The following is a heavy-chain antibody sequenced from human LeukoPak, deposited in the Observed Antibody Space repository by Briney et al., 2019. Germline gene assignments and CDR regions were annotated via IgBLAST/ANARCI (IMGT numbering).Heavy chain of an antibody. J-gene: IGHJ3*02. CDR3: ARLTIRDDAFDI. CDR2: IYYSGST. CDR1: GGSISNYY. D-gene: IGHD3-10*01. V-gene: IGHV4-59*12. Sequence: SETLSLTCTVSGGSISNYYWSWIRQPPGKGLGWIGYIYYSGSTNYNPSLKSRVSISIDTSKNQFSLKLTSVTAADTAVYYCARLTIRDDAFDIWGQGTMVTVSS.